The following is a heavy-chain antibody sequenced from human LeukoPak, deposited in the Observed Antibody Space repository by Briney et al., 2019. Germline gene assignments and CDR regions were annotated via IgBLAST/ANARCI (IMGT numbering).Heavy chain of an antibody. Sequence: GGSLRLSCAASGFTFSSYSMNWVRQAPGKGLEWVSSISSSSSYIYYAHSVKGRFTISRDNAKNSLYLQMNSLRDEDTAVYYCARVVIAANPDAFDIWGQGTMVTVSS. D-gene: IGHD2-15*01. CDR2: ISSSSSYI. J-gene: IGHJ3*02. V-gene: IGHV3-21*01. CDR1: GFTFSSYS. CDR3: ARVVIAANPDAFDI.